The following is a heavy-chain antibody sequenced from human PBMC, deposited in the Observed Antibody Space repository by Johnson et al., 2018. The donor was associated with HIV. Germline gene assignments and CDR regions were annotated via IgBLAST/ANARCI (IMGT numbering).Heavy chain of an antibody. CDR2: INWNGGST. D-gene: IGHD3-10*01. J-gene: IGHJ3*02. V-gene: IGHV3-20*01. CDR3: ARDPIAFRNYYGSGSAFDI. CDR1: GFTFDDYG. Sequence: EVQLVESGGGVVRPGGSLRVSCAASGFTFDDYGMSWVRQAPGKGLEWVSGINWNGGSTGYADSVKGRCTISRDNSKNTLFLQMNSLRPEDTAVYHCARDPIAFRNYYGSGSAFDIWGQGTMVTVSS.